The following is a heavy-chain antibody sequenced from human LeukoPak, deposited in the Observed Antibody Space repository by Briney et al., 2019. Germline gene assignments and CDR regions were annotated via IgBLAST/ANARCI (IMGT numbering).Heavy chain of an antibody. V-gene: IGHV4-59*01. Sequence: SETLSLTCTVSGGSISSYYWSWIRQPPGKGLEWMGYINYSGSTNSNPSLKSRVTISETTSKNKFPLKLTLVTPADPPVYYSGSTNYNPSLKSRVTISVDTSKNQFSLKLSSVTAADTAVYYCARAGVDTAGGTGEYYFDYWGQGTLVTVSS. D-gene: IGHD3-10*01. CDR3: GSTNYNPSLKSRVTISVDTSKNQFSLKLSSVTAADTAVYYCARAGVDTAGGTGEYYFDY. CDR2: INYSGST. J-gene: IGHJ4*02. CDR1: GGSISSYY.